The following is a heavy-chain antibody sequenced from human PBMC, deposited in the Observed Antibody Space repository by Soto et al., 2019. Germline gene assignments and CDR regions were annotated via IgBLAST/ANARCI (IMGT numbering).Heavy chain of an antibody. D-gene: IGHD6-19*01. CDR3: ARGYSSGPDY. CDR1: GFTFSDHW. V-gene: IGHV3-74*01. CDR2: INSDGSTT. J-gene: IGHJ4*02. Sequence: EVQLVESGGGLVQPGGSLRLSCAASGFTFSDHWMHWVRQVPGKGLVWVARINSDGSTTTYADSVKGRFTISRANARNTLHLQMDSLRAADTALYYCARGYSSGPDYWGQGTLVTVSS.